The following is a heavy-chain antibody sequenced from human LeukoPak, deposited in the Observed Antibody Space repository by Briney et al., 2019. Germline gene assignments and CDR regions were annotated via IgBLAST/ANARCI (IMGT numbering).Heavy chain of an antibody. J-gene: IGHJ4*02. D-gene: IGHD2-21*01. Sequence: GGSLRLSCAASGFTFSSYAMSWVRQAPGKGLEWVSSISDGGDATGYAESVKGRFTISRDNSKATVWLQMNSLKAEDTAHYYCAKSDCGGDGCKLLNYWAQGTLVTVSS. CDR3: AKSDCGGDGCKLLNY. CDR1: GFTFSSYA. V-gene: IGHV3-23*01. CDR2: ISDGGDAT.